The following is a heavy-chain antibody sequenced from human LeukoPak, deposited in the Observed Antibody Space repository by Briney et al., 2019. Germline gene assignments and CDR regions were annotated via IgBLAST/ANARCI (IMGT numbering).Heavy chain of an antibody. Sequence: GGSLRLSCAASGFTFSSYSMNWVRQAPGKGLEWVSYISSSSSTIYYADSVKGRFTISRDNSRSTLYLQMNSLRAEDTALYYCAKDRYNTAMVSFDYWGQGTLVTVSS. CDR2: ISSSSSTI. J-gene: IGHJ4*02. D-gene: IGHD5-18*01. CDR3: AKDRYNTAMVSFDY. CDR1: GFTFSSYS. V-gene: IGHV3-48*01.